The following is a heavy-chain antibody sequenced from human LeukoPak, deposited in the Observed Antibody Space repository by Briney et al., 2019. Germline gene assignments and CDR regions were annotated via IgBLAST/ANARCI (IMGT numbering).Heavy chain of an antibody. Sequence: SETLSLTCAVYGGSFSGYYWSWIRQPPGKGLEWIGEINHSGSTNYNPSLKSRVTISVDTSKNQFSLKLSSVTAAGTAVYYCARPLYYGSGSYRSGYGMDVWGQGTTVTVSS. D-gene: IGHD3-10*01. CDR2: INHSGST. CDR1: GGSFSGYY. CDR3: ARPLYYGSGSYRSGYGMDV. J-gene: IGHJ6*02. V-gene: IGHV4-34*01.